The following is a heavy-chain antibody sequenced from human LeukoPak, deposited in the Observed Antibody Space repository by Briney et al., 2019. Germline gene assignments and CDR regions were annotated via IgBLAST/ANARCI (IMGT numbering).Heavy chain of an antibody. CDR2: INPNSGGT. Sequence: ASVKVSCKASGYTFTGYYIHWVRQAPGQGLEWMGWINPNSGGTNYAQMFQGRVAMTRDTSISTAYMELSGLRSDDTAVYYCARETGGGDQSFDYWGQGTLDTVSS. CDR1: GYTFTGYY. CDR3: ARETGGGDQSFDY. V-gene: IGHV1-2*02. J-gene: IGHJ4*02. D-gene: IGHD2-21*02.